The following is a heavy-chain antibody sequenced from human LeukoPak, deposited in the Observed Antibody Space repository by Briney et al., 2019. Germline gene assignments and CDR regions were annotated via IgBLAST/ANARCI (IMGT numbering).Heavy chain of an antibody. J-gene: IGHJ4*02. CDR2: IIPIFGTA. D-gene: IGHD3-22*01. CDR3: ARGDRSGYYSLDY. CDR1: GGTFSSYA. V-gene: IGHV1-69*05. Sequence: SVKVSCKASGGTFSSYAISWVRQAPGQGLEWMGGIIPIFGTANYAQKFQGRVTITTDESTSTAYMELSSLRSEDTAVYYCARGDRSGYYSLDYWGQGTLVTVSS.